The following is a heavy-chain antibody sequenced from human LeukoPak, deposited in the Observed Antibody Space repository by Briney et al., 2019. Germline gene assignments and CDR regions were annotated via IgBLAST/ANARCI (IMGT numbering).Heavy chain of an antibody. CDR2: IHHSGST. CDR3: ARDAPYGDFWFDP. CDR1: GGSISSYY. J-gene: IGHJ5*02. Sequence: PETLSLTCTVSGGSISSYYWSWIRQPPGKGLEWIGYIHHSGSTKYNPSLKSRVTISVDTSKNQFSLRLSSVTAADTAVYYCARDAPYGDFWFDPWGQGTLVTVSS. V-gene: IGHV4-59*12. D-gene: IGHD4-17*01.